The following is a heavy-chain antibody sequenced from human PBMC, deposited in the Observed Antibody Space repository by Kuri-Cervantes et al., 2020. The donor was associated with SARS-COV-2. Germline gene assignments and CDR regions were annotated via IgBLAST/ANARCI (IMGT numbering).Heavy chain of an antibody. CDR3: ARGPAHDFWSGYRFDY. D-gene: IGHD3-3*01. CDR1: GGSISSYY. Sequence: SETLSLTCTVSGGSISSYYWGWIRQPPGKGLEWIGSIYHSGSTYYNPSLKSRVTISVDTSKNQFSLKLSSVTAADTAVYYCARGPAHDFWSGYRFDYWGQGTLVTVSS. J-gene: IGHJ4*02. V-gene: IGHV4-38-2*02. CDR2: IYHSGST.